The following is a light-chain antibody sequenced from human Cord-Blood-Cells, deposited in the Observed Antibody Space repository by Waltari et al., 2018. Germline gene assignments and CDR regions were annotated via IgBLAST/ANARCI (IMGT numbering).Light chain of an antibody. J-gene: IGKJ2*03. V-gene: IGKV3-20*01. Sequence: EIVMTQSAATPASSPGETATLSCTARQSVSSSYLAGYQQKPGQAPRLLIYGASSRATGIPDRFSGSGSGTEFTLTIGSLEPEDFAVYYCQQYGSSPYSFGQGTKLEIK. CDR2: GAS. CDR1: QSVSSSY. CDR3: QQYGSSPYS.